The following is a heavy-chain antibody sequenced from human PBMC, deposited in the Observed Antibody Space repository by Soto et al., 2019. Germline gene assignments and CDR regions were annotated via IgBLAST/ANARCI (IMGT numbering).Heavy chain of an antibody. CDR3: ATALIFGVVTGKNWFDP. D-gene: IGHD3-3*02. CDR2: FDPEDGET. Sequence: ASVKVSFKVSGYTPTELSMHWGRQAPGKGLEWMGGFDPEDGETIYAQKFQGRVTMTEDTSTDTAYMELSSLRSEDTAVYYCATALIFGVVTGKNWFDPWGQGTLVTVSS. J-gene: IGHJ5*02. V-gene: IGHV1-24*01. CDR1: GYTPTELS.